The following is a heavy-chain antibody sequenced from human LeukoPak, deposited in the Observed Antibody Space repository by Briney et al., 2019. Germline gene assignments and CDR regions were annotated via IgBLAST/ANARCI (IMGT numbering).Heavy chain of an antibody. J-gene: IGHJ4*02. CDR2: ITTGDGNT. D-gene: IGHD7-27*01. Sequence: QPGESLRLSCAASGFTFSSYTMTWVRQAPGKGLKWVSTITTGDGNTYYADSVKGRFTVSRDDSKNTLYLQMNSLRAEDTAVYYCAKDGGLWVSAHWGDSWGRGTLVTVSS. V-gene: IGHV3-23*01. CDR1: GFTFSSYT. CDR3: AKDGGLWVSAHWGDS.